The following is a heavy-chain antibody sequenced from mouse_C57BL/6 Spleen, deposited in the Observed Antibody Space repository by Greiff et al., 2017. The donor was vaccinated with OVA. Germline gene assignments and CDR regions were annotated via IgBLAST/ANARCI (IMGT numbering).Heavy chain of an antibody. CDR2: IRLKSDNYAT. J-gene: IGHJ1*03. D-gene: IGHD1-1*01. CDR3: TAYGYWYFDV. CDR1: GFTFSNYW. Sequence: EVQGVESGGGLVQPGGSMKLSCVASGFTFSNYWMNWVRQSPEKGLEWVAQIRLKSDNYATHYAESVKGRFTISRDDSKSSVYLQMNNLRAEDTGIYYCTAYGYWYFDVWGTGTTVTVSS. V-gene: IGHV6-3*01.